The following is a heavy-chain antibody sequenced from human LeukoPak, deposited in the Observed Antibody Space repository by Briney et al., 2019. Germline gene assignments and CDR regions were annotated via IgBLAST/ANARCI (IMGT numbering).Heavy chain of an antibody. CDR2: IYSGGST. Sequence: GGPLRLSCAASGFTVSSNYMSWVRQAPGKGLEWVSVIYSGGSTYYADSVRGRFTISRDNSKNTLYLQMNSLRAEDTAVYYCARDDILTGYSADYWGQGTLVTVSS. V-gene: IGHV3-66*01. D-gene: IGHD3-9*01. CDR1: GFTVSSNY. J-gene: IGHJ4*02. CDR3: ARDDILTGYSADY.